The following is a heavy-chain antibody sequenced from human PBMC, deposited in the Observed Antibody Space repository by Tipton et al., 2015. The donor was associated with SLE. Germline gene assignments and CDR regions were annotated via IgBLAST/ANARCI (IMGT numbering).Heavy chain of an antibody. CDR2: IYYSGST. Sequence: TLSLTCTVSGGSISSSSYYWGWIRQPPGKGLEWIGSIYYSGSTYYNPSLKNRVTISVDTSKNQFSLKLSSVTAADTAVYYCAGMSYPREGYFDYWGQGTLVTVSS. V-gene: IGHV4-39*07. D-gene: IGHD1-26*01. J-gene: IGHJ4*02. CDR1: GGSISSSSYY. CDR3: AGMSYPREGYFDY.